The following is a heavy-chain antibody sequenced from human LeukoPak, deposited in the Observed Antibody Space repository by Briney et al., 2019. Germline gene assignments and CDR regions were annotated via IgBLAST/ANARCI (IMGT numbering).Heavy chain of an antibody. Sequence: PGGSLRLSCAASGFTFSSYNMNWVRQAPGKGLEWVSYITSSTTTIYYADSVKGRFTISRDSAKNSLYLQMNSLRAEDTAVYYCAREVGYCSSTSCSTIFDYWGQGTLVTVSS. CDR1: GFTFSSYN. J-gene: IGHJ4*02. V-gene: IGHV3-48*01. CDR3: AREVGYCSSTSCSTIFDY. CDR2: ITSSTTTI. D-gene: IGHD2-2*01.